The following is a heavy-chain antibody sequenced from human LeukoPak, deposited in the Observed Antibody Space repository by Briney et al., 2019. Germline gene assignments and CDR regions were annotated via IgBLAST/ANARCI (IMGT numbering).Heavy chain of an antibody. D-gene: IGHD1-7*01. J-gene: IGHJ4*02. CDR1: GFTFRSSA. CDR3: AKEGGTGTRFDY. CDR2: ISGSGTGT. V-gene: IGHV3-23*01. Sequence: PGGSLRLSCAASGFTFRSSAMSWVRQAPGKGLYWVSAISGSGTGTYYADSVKGRFTISRDNSKNTLYLQMNSLRAEDTAVYYCAKEGGTGTRFDYWGQGTLVTVSS.